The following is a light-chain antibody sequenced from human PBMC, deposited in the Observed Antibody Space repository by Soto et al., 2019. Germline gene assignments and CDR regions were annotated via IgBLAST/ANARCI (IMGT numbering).Light chain of an antibody. J-gene: IGLJ1*01. Sequence: QPVLTQSSSASASLGSSVKLTCTLSSGHSSYIIAWHQQQPGKAPRYLMKLEGSGSYNKGSGVPDRFSGSSSGADRYLTISNLQLEDEADYYCETWDSNTHVFGTGTKVTVL. CDR3: ETWDSNTHV. V-gene: IGLV4-60*02. CDR1: SGHSSYI. CDR2: LEGSGSY.